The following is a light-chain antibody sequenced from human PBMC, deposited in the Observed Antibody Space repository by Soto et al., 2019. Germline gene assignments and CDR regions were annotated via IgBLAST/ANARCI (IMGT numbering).Light chain of an antibody. CDR2: EVS. CDR1: SSDVGGYNY. J-gene: IGLJ3*02. CDR3: SSYAGSNLWV. V-gene: IGLV2-8*01. Sequence: QSALTQPPSASGSPGQSVTISCTGTSSDVGGYNYVSWYQQHPGKAPKLMIYEVSKRPSGVPDRFSGSKSGNTASLTVSGLQAEDEADYYCSSYAGSNLWVFGGRTKVTVL.